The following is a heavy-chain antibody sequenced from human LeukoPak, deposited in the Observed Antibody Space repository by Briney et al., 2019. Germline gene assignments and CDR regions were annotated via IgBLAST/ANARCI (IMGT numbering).Heavy chain of an antibody. CDR3: ARAAVYDYGDY. D-gene: IGHD3-16*01. J-gene: IGHJ4*02. V-gene: IGHV3-74*01. CDR2: INTDGSST. CDR1: GFTFSSYW. Sequence: GGSLRLSCAASGFTFSSYWMHWVRQAPGKGLVWVSRINTDGSSTSYADSVKGRLTISRDNAKNTLYLQMNSLRAEDTAVYYCARAAVYDYGDYWGQGTLVTVSS.